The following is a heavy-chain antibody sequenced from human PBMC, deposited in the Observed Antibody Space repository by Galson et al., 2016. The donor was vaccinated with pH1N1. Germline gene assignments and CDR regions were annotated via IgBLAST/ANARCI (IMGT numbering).Heavy chain of an antibody. CDR1: GFAFDDFA. Sequence: SLRLSCAASGFAFDDFAMHWVRHVPGKGLEWVSDISWNSNSIGYADSVKGRFTISRDSAKKSLFLQMNSLRVEDTALYYCAKGAGRYYFGSGSFNYWGQGTQVTVSS. CDR2: ISWNSNSI. V-gene: IGHV3-9*01. J-gene: IGHJ4*02. CDR3: AKGAGRYYFGSGSFNY. D-gene: IGHD3-10*01.